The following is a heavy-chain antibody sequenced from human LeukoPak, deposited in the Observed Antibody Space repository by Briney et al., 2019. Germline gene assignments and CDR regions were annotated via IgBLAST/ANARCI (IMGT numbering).Heavy chain of an antibody. J-gene: IGHJ6*02. Sequence: SETLSLTCTVSGGSISSYYWSWIRQPPGKGLEWIGYIYYSGSTNYNPSLKSRVTISIDTSKNQFSLKLNSVTAADTAVYYCVRCSYYGSGSYFYGMDVWGQGTTVTVS. CDR1: GGSISSYY. CDR3: VRCSYYGSGSYFYGMDV. CDR2: IYYSGST. D-gene: IGHD3-10*01. V-gene: IGHV4-59*01.